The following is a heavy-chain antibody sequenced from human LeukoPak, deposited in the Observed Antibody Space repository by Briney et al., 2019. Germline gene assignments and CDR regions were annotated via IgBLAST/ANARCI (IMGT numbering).Heavy chain of an antibody. V-gene: IGHV4-59*01. D-gene: IGHD6-19*01. CDR1: GGSISSYY. Sequence: SETLSLTCTVSGGSISSYYWSWIRQPPGKGLEWIGYIYYSGSTNYNPSLKSRVTISVDPSKNQFSLKLSSVTTADTAVYYCARDGPGRSGLDYWGQGTLVTVSS. CDR2: IYYSGST. CDR3: ARDGPGRSGLDY. J-gene: IGHJ4*02.